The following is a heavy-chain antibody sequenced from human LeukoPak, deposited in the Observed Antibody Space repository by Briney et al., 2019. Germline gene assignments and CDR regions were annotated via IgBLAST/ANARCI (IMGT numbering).Heavy chain of an antibody. J-gene: IGHJ4*02. CDR3: ARDLLVPAAYGGVDY. D-gene: IGHD2-2*01. Sequence: SGGSLRLSCAASGFTFSSYEMNWVRQAAGKGLEWVSYISSSGSTIYYADSVKGRFTISRDNAKNSLYLQMNSLRAEDTAVYYCARDLLVPAAYGGVDYWGQGTLVTVSS. CDR2: ISSSGSTI. V-gene: IGHV3-48*03. CDR1: GFTFSSYE.